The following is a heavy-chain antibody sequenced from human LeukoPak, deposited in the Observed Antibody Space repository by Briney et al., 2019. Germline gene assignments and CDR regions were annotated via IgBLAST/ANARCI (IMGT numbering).Heavy chain of an antibody. V-gene: IGHV3-23*01. Sequence: GGTLRLSCAASGFTFSSYGMSWVRQAPGKGLQWVSAISGDGKDTDYPDSVKGRFTISRDNSKNTLYLQMNSLRAEDTAVYYCAKVGGYDSSGYYDFGDWGQGTLVTVSS. CDR1: GFTFSSYG. J-gene: IGHJ4*02. D-gene: IGHD3-22*01. CDR2: ISGDGKDT. CDR3: AKVGGYDSSGYYDFGD.